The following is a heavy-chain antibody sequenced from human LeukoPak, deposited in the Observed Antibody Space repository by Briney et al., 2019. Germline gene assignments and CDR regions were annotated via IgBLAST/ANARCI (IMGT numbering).Heavy chain of an antibody. D-gene: IGHD3-10*01. CDR3: ARDGFYGSGSYVYYYYGMDV. CDR1: GFTFSSYA. V-gene: IGHV3-64*01. Sequence: GGSLRLSCAASGFTFSSYAMHWVRQAPGKGLEYVSAISSNGGSTYYANSVKGRFTISRDNSKNTLYLQMGSLRAEDMAVYYCARDGFYGSGSYVYYYYGMDVWGQGTTVTVSS. J-gene: IGHJ6*02. CDR2: ISSNGGST.